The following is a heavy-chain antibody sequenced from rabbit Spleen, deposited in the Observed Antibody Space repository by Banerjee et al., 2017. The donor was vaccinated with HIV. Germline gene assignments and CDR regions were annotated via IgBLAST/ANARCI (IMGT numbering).Heavy chain of an antibody. V-gene: IGHV1S40*01. CDR1: GVSFSDNSY. Sequence: QSLEESGGDLVKPGASLTLTCIASGVSFSDNSYMCWVRQAPGKGLEWIVCIDTGSSGFTYFASWAKGRFTISKTSSTTVTLQMTSLTAADTATHFCARDTGSSFSSYGMDLWGQGPWSPS. D-gene: IGHD8-1*01. J-gene: IGHJ6*01. CDR2: IDTGSSGFT. CDR3: ARDTGSSFSSYGMDL.